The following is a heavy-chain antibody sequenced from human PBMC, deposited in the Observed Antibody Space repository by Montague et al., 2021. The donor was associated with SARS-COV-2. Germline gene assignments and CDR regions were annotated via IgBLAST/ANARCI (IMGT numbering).Heavy chain of an antibody. CDR1: GFTFSSYG. CDR2: ISYDGSNK. CDR3: ARDPGETMGYYYGMDV. V-gene: IGHV3-33*05. D-gene: IGHD1-1*01. J-gene: IGHJ6*02. Sequence: SLRLSCAASGFTFSSYGMHWVRQAPGKGLEWVAVISYDGSNKYYADSVKGRFTISRDNSKNTPYLQMNSLRAEDTAVCYCARDPGETMGYYYGMDVWGQGTTVTVSS.